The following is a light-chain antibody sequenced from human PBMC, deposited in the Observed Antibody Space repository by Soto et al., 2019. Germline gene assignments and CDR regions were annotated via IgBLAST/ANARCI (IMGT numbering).Light chain of an antibody. V-gene: IGKV3-11*01. CDR2: DAS. CDR3: QQRSNWPPIT. Sequence: EIVLTQSPATLSLSPGERATLSCRSSQSFSNYLAWYQQKPGQAPRLLIYDASNRATGIPARFSGGGSGTDFTLTISSLEPEDFAVYYCQQRSNWPPITFGQGTRLEIK. J-gene: IGKJ5*01. CDR1: QSFSNY.